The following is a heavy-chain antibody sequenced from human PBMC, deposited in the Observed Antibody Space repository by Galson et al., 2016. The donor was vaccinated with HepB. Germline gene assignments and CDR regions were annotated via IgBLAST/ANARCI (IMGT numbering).Heavy chain of an antibody. V-gene: IGHV3-30*04. J-gene: IGHJ6*02. CDR3: ARGGTGRLAYYYYGMDV. D-gene: IGHD1-1*01. Sequence: SLRLSCAASGFTFRYFSIHWVRQAPGKGLEWVTIISDDGSSKYYADSVKGRFTISRDNSKNTVNLQMNNLRTEDTAVYYCARGGTGRLAYYYYGMDVWGPGTTLTVSS. CDR1: GFTFRYFS. CDR2: ISDDGSSK.